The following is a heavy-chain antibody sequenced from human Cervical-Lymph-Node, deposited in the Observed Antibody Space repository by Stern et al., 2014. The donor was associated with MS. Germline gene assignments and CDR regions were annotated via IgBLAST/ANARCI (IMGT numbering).Heavy chain of an antibody. CDR3: ARDKMVYATHYYYYAMDV. J-gene: IGHJ6*02. D-gene: IGHD2-8*01. Sequence: MQLVESGAEVKKPGASVKVSCKASGYTFTSYGISWVRQAPGQGLEWMGWISAYNGNTNYAQKLQGRLTMTTDTSTSTAYMELRSLRSDDTAVYYCARDKMVYATHYYYYAMDVWGQGTTVTVSS. V-gene: IGHV1-18*01. CDR1: GYTFTSYG. CDR2: ISAYNGNT.